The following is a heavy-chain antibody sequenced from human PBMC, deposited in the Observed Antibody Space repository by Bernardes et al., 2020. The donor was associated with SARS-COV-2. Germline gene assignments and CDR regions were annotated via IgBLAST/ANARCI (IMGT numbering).Heavy chain of an antibody. CDR3: ARVITIFGVVIGAFDI. CDR2: IYYSGST. D-gene: IGHD3-3*01. J-gene: IGHJ3*02. Sequence: SETLSRTCTVSGGSISSGGYYWSWIRQHPGKGLEWIGYIYYSGSTYYNPSLKSRVTISVDTSKNQFSLKLSSVTAADTAVYYCARVITIFGVVIGAFDIWGQGTMVTVSS. V-gene: IGHV4-31*03. CDR1: GGSISSGGYY.